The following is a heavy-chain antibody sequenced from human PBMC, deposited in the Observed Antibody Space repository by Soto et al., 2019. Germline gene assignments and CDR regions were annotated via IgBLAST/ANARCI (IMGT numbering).Heavy chain of an antibody. CDR2: INHSGST. J-gene: IGHJ6*01. V-gene: IGHV4-34*01. CDR1: GGSFSGYY. CDR3: ARYIRVGSRYCSSTSCYTRPPWGGNNGHQPPYYYYGMDV. Sequence: QVQLQQWGAGLLKPSETLSLTCAVYGGSFSGYYWSWIRQPPGKGLEWIGEINHSGSTNYNPSLKSRVTISVDTSKNQFSLKLSSVTAADTAVYYCARYIRVGSRYCSSTSCYTRPPWGGNNGHQPPYYYYGMDVW. D-gene: IGHD2-2*02.